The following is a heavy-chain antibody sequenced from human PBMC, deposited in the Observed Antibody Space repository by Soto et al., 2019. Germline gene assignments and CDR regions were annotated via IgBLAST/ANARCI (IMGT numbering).Heavy chain of an antibody. CDR3: ARVARYYYYGMDV. V-gene: IGHV4-30-4*01. J-gene: IGHJ6*02. CDR2: IYYSGST. CDR1: GGSISSGEYY. Sequence: QVQLQESGPGLVKPSQTLSLTCTVSGGSISSGEYYWSWIRQPPGKGLEWIGYIYYSGSTYYNPSLKNRVTISVDMSKNQFSLKLTSVTAADTAVYYCARVARYYYYGMDVWGQGNTGTVSS.